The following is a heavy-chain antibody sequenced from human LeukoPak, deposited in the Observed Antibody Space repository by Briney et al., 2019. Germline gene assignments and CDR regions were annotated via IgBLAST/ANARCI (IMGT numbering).Heavy chain of an antibody. J-gene: IGHJ4*02. CDR1: GFTFRSYA. CDR3: AKGSAVADIYFDY. CDR2: MSASDAGT. D-gene: IGHD6-19*01. V-gene: IGHV3-23*01. Sequence: GGSLRLSCAAAGFTFRSYAMNWVRQGPGKGLEWVSTMSASDAGTYYADSVKGRFTISRDNSKNTLYLQMNSLRAEDTAVYYCAKGSAVADIYFDYWGQGTLVTVSS.